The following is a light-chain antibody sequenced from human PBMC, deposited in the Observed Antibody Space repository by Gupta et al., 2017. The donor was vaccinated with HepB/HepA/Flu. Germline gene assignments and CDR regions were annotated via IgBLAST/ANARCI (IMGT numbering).Light chain of an antibody. J-gene: IGLJ1*01. V-gene: IGLV2-11*01. CDR1: SSDVGGYKY. CDR3: CSYAGSYIHYV. CDR2: DVN. Sequence: QSALTQPRSVSGSPGQSVTITCTGTSSDVGGYKYVSWYQQHPGKASKVMIYDVNKRPSGVPDRFSGSKSGNTASLTISGLQAEDEADYYCCSYAGSYIHYVFGIGTKVTVL.